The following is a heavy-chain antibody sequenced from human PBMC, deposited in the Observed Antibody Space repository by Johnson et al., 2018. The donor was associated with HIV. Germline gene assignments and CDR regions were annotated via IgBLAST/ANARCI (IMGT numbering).Heavy chain of an antibody. CDR2: IRSKAYGETT. Sequence: VQLVESGGGLVEPGRSLRLSCTTSGFPFGDYAMSWFRQAPGKGLEWVSFIRSKAYGETTEYAASVNGRFTISRDDSKSVAFLQMNSLKTEDTAVYYCARPGVKECWSGQDAFDIWGQGTMVTVSS. V-gene: IGHV3-49*03. D-gene: IGHD3-3*01. CDR3: ARPGVKECWSGQDAFDI. CDR1: GFPFGDYA. J-gene: IGHJ3*02.